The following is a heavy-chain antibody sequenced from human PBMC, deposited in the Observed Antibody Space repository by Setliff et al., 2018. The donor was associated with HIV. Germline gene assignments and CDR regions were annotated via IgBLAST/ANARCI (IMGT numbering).Heavy chain of an antibody. CDR2: IYYSGST. D-gene: IGHD3-3*01. CDR3: AREEDYNFWSGYDWFDP. CDR1: GGSMNIHY. Sequence: TLSLTCTVSGGSMNIHYWSWIRQPPGKGLEWIGSIYYSGSTNYNPSLKSRVTISVDTSKNQFSLKLSSVTAADTAVYYCAREEDYNFWSGYDWFDPWGQGTLVTVSS. J-gene: IGHJ5*02. V-gene: IGHV4-59*11.